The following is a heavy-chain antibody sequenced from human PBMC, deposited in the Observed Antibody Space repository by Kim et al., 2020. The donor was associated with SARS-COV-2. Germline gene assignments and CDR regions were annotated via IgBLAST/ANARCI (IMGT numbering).Heavy chain of an antibody. CDR3: AKGDESQSYGTHYYYYGMDV. D-gene: IGHD3-16*01. Sequence: RFTISRDNSKNSLYLQMNSLRTEDTALYYCAKGDESQSYGTHYYYYGMDVWGQGTTVTVSS. J-gene: IGHJ6*02. V-gene: IGHV3-43*01.